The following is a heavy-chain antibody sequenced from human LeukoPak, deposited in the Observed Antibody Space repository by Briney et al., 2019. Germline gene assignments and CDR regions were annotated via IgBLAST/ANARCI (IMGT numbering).Heavy chain of an antibody. J-gene: IGHJ4*02. CDR3: ARGWAAIPD. V-gene: IGHV3-53*01. CDR1: GFTVSSNY. CDR2: IYSGGST. Sequence: GGSLRLSCAASGFTVSSNYMSWVRQAPGKGLEWVSVIYSGGSTYYADSVKGRFTISRDNAKNSLFLQVSSLRDEDTALYYCARGWAAIPDWGQGTLVTVSS. D-gene: IGHD2-21*02.